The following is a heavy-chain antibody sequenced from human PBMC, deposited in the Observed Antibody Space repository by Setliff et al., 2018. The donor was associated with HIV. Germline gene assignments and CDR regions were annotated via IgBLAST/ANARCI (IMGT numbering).Heavy chain of an antibody. CDR2: IWYDGSKT. CDR3: ARDSELVALAATADYYYFMDV. J-gene: IGHJ6*03. CDR1: GFTFTRSA. Sequence: PGGSLRLSCATSGFTFTRSAMHWVRQAPGKGLEWVAVIWYDGSKTYYAESVKGRFIISRDNSKDTLYLQMDSLRAEDTATYYCARDSELVALAATADYYYFMDVWGKGTTVTVSS. D-gene: IGHD2-15*01. V-gene: IGHV3-33*01.